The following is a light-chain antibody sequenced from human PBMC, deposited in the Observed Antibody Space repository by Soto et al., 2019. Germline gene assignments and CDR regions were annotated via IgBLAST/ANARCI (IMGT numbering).Light chain of an antibody. V-gene: IGKV1-33*01. CDR2: DAS. Sequence: DIQMTQSPSSLSASVGDRVTITCQASQDISNYLNWYQQKPGKAPKLLIYDASNLETGVPSRFSGGGSGTDFTFTISSLQHEDIATYYCQQYDNLYTFGQGTKLEIK. CDR1: QDISNY. CDR3: QQYDNLYT. J-gene: IGKJ2*01.